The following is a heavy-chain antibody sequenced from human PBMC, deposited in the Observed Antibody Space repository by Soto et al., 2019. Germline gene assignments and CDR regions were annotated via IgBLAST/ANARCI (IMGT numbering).Heavy chain of an antibody. V-gene: IGHV3-74*01. CDR3: ARGVRGVMGMDV. CDR2: INGDGSST. Sequence: EVQLVESGGGLVQPGGSLGLSCEASGFTFSSYWMHWVRQAPGKGLVWVSRINGDGSSTSYADSVKGRFTISRDNAKNTLYLQMNSVRAEDTAVYYCARGVRGVMGMDVWGKGTTVTVSS. D-gene: IGHD3-10*01. J-gene: IGHJ6*03. CDR1: GFTFSSYW.